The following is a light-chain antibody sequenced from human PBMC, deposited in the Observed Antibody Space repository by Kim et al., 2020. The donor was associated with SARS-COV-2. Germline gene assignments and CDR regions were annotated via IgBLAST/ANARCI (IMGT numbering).Light chain of an antibody. Sequence: GERVTITCRASQSIDRWLAWCQQKRGKAPKLLIYDASSLESGVPSRFSGSVSGTEFTLTISRLQPDDFATYYCQQYSNDWAFGQGTKVDIK. CDR3: QQYSNDWA. J-gene: IGKJ1*01. CDR1: QSIDRW. CDR2: DAS. V-gene: IGKV1-5*01.